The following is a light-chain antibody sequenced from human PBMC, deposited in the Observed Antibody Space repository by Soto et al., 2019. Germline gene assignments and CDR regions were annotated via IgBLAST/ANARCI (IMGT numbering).Light chain of an antibody. V-gene: IGKV3-11*01. CDR2: DAT. CDR3: QQRSDWPRT. CDR1: QSISSY. Sequence: EIVLTQSPATLSLSPGERATLSCRASQSISSYLAWYQQKPGRAPILLFYDATIKASCIPARFSGSGSGTAFELTISSLEPEDLAGYFCQQRSDWPRTFGRGTKLEIK. J-gene: IGKJ2*01.